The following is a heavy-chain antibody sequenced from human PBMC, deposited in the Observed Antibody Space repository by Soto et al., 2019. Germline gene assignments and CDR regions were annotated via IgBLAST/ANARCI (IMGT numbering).Heavy chain of an antibody. CDR3: ARAYGDYGEGYFDS. CDR1: GFTVSSNY. J-gene: IGHJ4*02. CDR2: IYSGGST. D-gene: IGHD4-17*01. Sequence: EVQLVESGGGLVQPGGSLRLSCAASGFTVSSNYMSWVRQAPGKGLEWVSVIYSGGSTYYADSVKGRFTISRHNSKNTLYLQMNSLRAEDTAVYYCARAYGDYGEGYFDSWGQGTLVTVSS. V-gene: IGHV3-53*04.